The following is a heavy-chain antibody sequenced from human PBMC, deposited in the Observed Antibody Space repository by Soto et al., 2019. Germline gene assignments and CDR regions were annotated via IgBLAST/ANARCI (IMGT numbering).Heavy chain of an antibody. V-gene: IGHV4-61*01. CDR1: GGFVNCDTHP. J-gene: IGHJ6*02. D-gene: IGHD2-2*01. CDR2: IYSGGST. CDR3: ARFVRSCSATTCSTRADV. Sequence: SETLSLTCTVSGGFVNCDTHPWSWIRQTPGKRLEWIGFIYSGGSTKNPSLRSRVTMSVDTSKNQFSLKLRSVIVADTAVYHCARFVRSCSATTCSTRADVWGQGITVTVSS.